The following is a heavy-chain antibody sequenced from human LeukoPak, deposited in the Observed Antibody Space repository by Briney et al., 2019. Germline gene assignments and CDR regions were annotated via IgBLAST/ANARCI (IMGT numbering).Heavy chain of an antibody. D-gene: IGHD3-10*01. V-gene: IGHV3-23*01. J-gene: IGHJ1*01. CDR3: ADGSGSYFAGVYFQH. CDR1: GFTFSSYA. Sequence: PGGSLRLSCAASGFTFSSYAMSWVRQAPGKGLEWVSAISGSGGSTYYADSVKGRITISRDNSKNTLYLQMNSLRAEDTAVYYCADGSGSYFAGVYFQHWGQGTLVTVSS. CDR2: ISGSGGST.